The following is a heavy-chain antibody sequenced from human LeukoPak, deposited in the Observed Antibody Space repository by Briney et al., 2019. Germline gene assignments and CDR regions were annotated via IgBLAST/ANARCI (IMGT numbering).Heavy chain of an antibody. J-gene: IGHJ3*02. CDR1: GGSISSGGYY. Sequence: SETLSLTCTVSGGSISSGGYYWSWIGQHPGKGLEWIGYICYGGSTYSNPSLKSPVTISVDTSKNQFSMKLSSVTAADTAVYYCARDHNDILTGSTSFDICGQGTIVTVSS. CDR3: ARDHNDILTGSTSFDI. CDR2: ICYGGST. V-gene: IGHV4-31*01. D-gene: IGHD3-9*01.